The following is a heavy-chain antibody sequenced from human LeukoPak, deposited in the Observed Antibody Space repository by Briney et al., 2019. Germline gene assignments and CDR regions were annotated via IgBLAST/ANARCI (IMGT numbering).Heavy chain of an antibody. Sequence: ASVEVSCKASGYTFTGYYMHWVRQAPGQGLEWMGWINPNSGGTNYAQKFQGRVTMTRDTSISTAYMELSRLRSDDTAVYYCARVTYYYDSSGHPLFDYWGQGTLVTVSS. CDR1: GYTFTGYY. D-gene: IGHD3-22*01. CDR3: ARVTYYYDSSGHPLFDY. V-gene: IGHV1-2*02. J-gene: IGHJ4*02. CDR2: INPNSGGT.